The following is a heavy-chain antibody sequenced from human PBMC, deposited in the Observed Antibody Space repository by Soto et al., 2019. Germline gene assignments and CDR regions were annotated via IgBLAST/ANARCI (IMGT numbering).Heavy chain of an antibody. CDR2: INHSGSN. J-gene: IGHJ3*02. CDR3: ARGGSNDWQVAFDI. V-gene: IGHV4-34*01. D-gene: IGHD3-9*01. CDR1: GGSFSTYY. Sequence: QLQQWGAGLLKPSETLSLTCVVSGGSFSTYYYNWIRQSPGTGLEWIGEINHSGSNNYSPSLKSRVTMSLDTSKNQFSLKLTSVTAADTAVYYCARGGSNDWQVAFDIWGQGTMVTVSS.